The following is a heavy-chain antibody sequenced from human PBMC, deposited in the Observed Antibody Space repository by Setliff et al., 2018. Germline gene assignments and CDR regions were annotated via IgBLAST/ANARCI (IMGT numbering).Heavy chain of an antibody. CDR1: GFTFSSYA. J-gene: IGHJ4*02. Sequence: GGSLRLSCAASGFTFSSYAMSWVRQAPGKGLEWVSAISGSGGSTYYADSVKGRFTISRDNSKNTLYLQMNSLRAEDTAVYYCARGLTTTDSSGYLDFDYWGQGTLVTVSS. CDR3: ARGLTTTDSSGYLDFDY. V-gene: IGHV3-23*01. CDR2: ISGSGGST. D-gene: IGHD3-22*01.